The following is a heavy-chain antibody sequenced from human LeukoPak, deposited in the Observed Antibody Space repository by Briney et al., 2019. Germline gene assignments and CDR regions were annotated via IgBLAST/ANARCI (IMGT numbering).Heavy chain of an antibody. CDR3: ARDVTYYGTDSFDP. Sequence: GGSLRLSCAASGFTFSTYGMNWVRQAPGKGLEWISYISSTTSTIYYADSVKGRFTISRDNAKNSLYLQMNSLRAEDTAVYYCARDVTYYGTDSFDPWGQGTLVTVSS. J-gene: IGHJ5*02. CDR2: ISSTTSTI. V-gene: IGHV3-48*04. CDR1: GFTFSTYG. D-gene: IGHD4-17*01.